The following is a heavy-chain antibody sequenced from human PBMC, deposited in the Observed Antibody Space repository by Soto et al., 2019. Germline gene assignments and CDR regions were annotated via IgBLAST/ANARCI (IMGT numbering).Heavy chain of an antibody. V-gene: IGHV3-23*01. Sequence: GGSLRLSCAASGFSFSGYTMNWVRQAEGKGLEWISGINGGGGTTYYADSVKGRFTISRDDSKNILYLQMNSPRAEDTAIYYCAKDRHPDGIWTFDYWGRGTLVTVSS. D-gene: IGHD3-9*01. CDR1: GFSFSGYT. CDR2: INGGGGTT. CDR3: AKDRHPDGIWTFDY. J-gene: IGHJ4*02.